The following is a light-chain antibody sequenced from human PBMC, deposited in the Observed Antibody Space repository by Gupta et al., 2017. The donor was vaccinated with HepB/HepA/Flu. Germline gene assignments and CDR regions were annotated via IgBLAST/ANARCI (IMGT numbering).Light chain of an antibody. J-gene: IGKJ1*01. V-gene: IGKV1-39*01. Sequence: DIQMPQSPSSLSASLGDRVTITCRASQSISSYLNWYQQKPGKAPKLLIYAASSLKSGVPSRFSGSGSGTDFTLTISSLQPEDFATYYGQQSYSTPRTFGQGTKVEIK. CDR3: QQSYSTPRT. CDR1: QSISSY. CDR2: AAS.